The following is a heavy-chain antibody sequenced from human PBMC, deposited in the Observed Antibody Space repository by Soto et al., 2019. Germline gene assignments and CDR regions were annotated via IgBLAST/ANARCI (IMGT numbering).Heavy chain of an antibody. CDR3: ATWGFSMVRGQAGGPAPNYYYGMDV. D-gene: IGHD3-10*01. Sequence: SVKVSCKASGGTLRNYVINWVRQAPGQGLQWVGGIIPIFRSAHYAQNVQGRVTITADADGHTGTAYMELTGLSPEDTAVYYCATWGFSMVRGQAGGPAPNYYYGMDVWGQGTTVTVSS. CDR1: GGTLRNYV. V-gene: IGHV1-69*13. J-gene: IGHJ6*02. CDR2: IIPIFRSA.